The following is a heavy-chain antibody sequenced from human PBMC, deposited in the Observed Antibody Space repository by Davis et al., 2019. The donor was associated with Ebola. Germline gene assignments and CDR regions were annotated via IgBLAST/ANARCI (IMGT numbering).Heavy chain of an antibody. D-gene: IGHD1-26*01. J-gene: IGHJ4*02. Sequence: PGGSLRLSCAASGFTFSSYAMHWVRQAPGKGLEWVAVISYDGSNKYYADSVKGRFTISRDNSKNTLYLQMNSLRAEDTAVYYCARDRDLIVGATPPGYWGQGTLVTVSS. CDR3: ARDRDLIVGATPPGY. V-gene: IGHV3-30-3*01. CDR1: GFTFSSYA. CDR2: ISYDGSNK.